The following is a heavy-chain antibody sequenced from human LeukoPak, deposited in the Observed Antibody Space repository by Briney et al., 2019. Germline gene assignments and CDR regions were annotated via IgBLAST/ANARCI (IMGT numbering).Heavy chain of an antibody. CDR3: ARIGSGNYNWFDP. D-gene: IGHD3-10*01. J-gene: IGHJ5*02. CDR2: IYYSGST. Sequence: SETLSLTCTVSGGSINSYYWSWIRQPPGKGLEYIAYIYYSGSTNYIPSLRSRVTISVDTSKNQSSLTLSSVTAADTAVYYCARIGSGNYNWFDPWGQGTLVTVSS. V-gene: IGHV4-59*01. CDR1: GGSINSYY.